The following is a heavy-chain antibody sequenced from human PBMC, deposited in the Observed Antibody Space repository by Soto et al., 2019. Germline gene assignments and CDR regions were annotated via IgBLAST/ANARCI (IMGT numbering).Heavy chain of an antibody. J-gene: IGHJ4*02. Sequence: EVQLLESGGGLVQPGGSLRLSCSASGFTFSVYAMGWVRQAPGKGLEWVSTINTSGGTTDYADSVKGRFTISRDNSKNTLFLQMNSLRAEDTAVYYCAKPSYGDPPDYWGQGTLVTVSS. CDR3: AKPSYGDPPDY. CDR2: INTSGGTT. CDR1: GFTFSVYA. D-gene: IGHD4-17*01. V-gene: IGHV3-23*01.